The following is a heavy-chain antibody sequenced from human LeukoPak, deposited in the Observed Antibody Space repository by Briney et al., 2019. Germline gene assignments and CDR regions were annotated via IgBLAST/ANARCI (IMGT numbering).Heavy chain of an antibody. CDR2: INPNSGGT. J-gene: IGHJ5*02. V-gene: IGHV1-2*04. CDR1: GYTFTGYY. CDR3: ARGRSSGWWINWFDP. Sequence: ASVKVSCKASGYTFTGYYMHWVRQAPGQGLEWMGWINPNSGGTNYAQKFQGWVTMTRDTSISTAYMELSRLRSDDTAVYYCARGRSSGWWINWFDPWGQGTLVTASS. D-gene: IGHD6-19*01.